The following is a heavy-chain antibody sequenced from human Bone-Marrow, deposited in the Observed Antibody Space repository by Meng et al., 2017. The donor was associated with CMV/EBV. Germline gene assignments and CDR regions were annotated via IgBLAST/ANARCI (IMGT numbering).Heavy chain of an antibody. Sequence: ASVKVSCKASGYTFTSYDINWVRQAPGQGLEWMGWISAYNGNTNYAQKLQGRVTMTTDTSTSTAYMELRSLRSDDTAVYYCARDQVGALADYWGQGTLVTVSS. J-gene: IGHJ4*02. CDR3: ARDQVGALADY. V-gene: IGHV1-18*01. CDR2: ISAYNGNT. CDR1: GYTFTSYD. D-gene: IGHD1-26*01.